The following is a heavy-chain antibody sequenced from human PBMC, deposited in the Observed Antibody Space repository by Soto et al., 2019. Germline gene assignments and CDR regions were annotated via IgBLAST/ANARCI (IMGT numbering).Heavy chain of an antibody. J-gene: IGHJ6*02. Sequence: QVQLVQSGAEVKKPGSSVKVSCKASGGSLSNYGISWVRQAPGQGLEWMEGIIPVSGTANYAQKFQGRVTITADESTSIVYMDVTSLRSEDTAVYYCARGDATKIVVTTYYAMDVWGQGTTVTVSS. V-gene: IGHV1-69*12. CDR3: ARGDATKIVVTTYYAMDV. D-gene: IGHD3-9*01. CDR1: GGSLSNYG. CDR2: IIPVSGTA.